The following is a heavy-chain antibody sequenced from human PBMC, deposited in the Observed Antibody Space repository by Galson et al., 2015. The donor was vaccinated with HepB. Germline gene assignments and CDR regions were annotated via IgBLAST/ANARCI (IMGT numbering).Heavy chain of an antibody. CDR3: AREGYFSLGDAFDI. CDR1: GFTFSSYA. J-gene: IGHJ3*02. D-gene: IGHD6-13*01. CDR2: ISYDGSNK. V-gene: IGHV3-30-3*01. Sequence: SLRLSCAASGFTFSSYAMHWVRQAPGKGLEWVAVISYDGSNKYYADSVKGRFTISRDNSKNTLYLQMNSLRAEDTAVYYCAREGYFSLGDAFDIWGQGTMVTVSS.